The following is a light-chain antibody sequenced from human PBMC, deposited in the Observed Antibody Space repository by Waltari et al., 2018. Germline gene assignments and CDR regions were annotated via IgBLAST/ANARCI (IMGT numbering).Light chain of an antibody. CDR3: QQYNNGPPWT. Sequence: EIVMKQSPATLSVSPGESVTLSCRASQNIRSNLAWYQQKPGQAPRRLISDASTRAIGIPGRFSGSGSGTDFTLTISGLQSEDFAVYYCQQYNNGPPWTFGQGTKV. J-gene: IGKJ1*01. V-gene: IGKV3D-15*01. CDR1: QNIRSN. CDR2: DAS.